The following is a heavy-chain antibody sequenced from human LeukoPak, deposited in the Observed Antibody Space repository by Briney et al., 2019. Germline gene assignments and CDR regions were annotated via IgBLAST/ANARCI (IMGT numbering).Heavy chain of an antibody. J-gene: IGHJ6*03. D-gene: IGHD6-13*01. Sequence: GGSLRLSCAASGFTFSSYAMSWVRQAPGKGLEWVSAISGSGGSTYYADSVKGRFTISRDNSKNTLYLQMNSLRAEDTAVYYFANLAGIAAAGTFHYYYYMDVGAKGTTVTVSS. CDR3: ANLAGIAAAGTFHYYYYMDV. V-gene: IGHV3-23*01. CDR1: GFTFSSYA. CDR2: ISGSGGST.